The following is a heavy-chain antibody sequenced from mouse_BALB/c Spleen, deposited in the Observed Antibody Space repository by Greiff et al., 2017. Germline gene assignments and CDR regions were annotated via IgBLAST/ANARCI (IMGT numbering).Heavy chain of an antibody. Sequence: QVQLQQPGAELVKPGASVKMSCKASGYTFTSYWMHWVKQRPGQGLEWIGVIDPSDSYTSYNQKFKGKATLTVDTSSSTAYMQLSSLTSEDSAVYYCTRSYDYDGSSYAMDYWGQGTSVTVSS. V-gene: IGHV1S127*01. CDR1: GYTFTSYW. CDR2: IDPSDSYT. J-gene: IGHJ4*01. CDR3: TRSYDYDGSSYAMDY. D-gene: IGHD2-4*01.